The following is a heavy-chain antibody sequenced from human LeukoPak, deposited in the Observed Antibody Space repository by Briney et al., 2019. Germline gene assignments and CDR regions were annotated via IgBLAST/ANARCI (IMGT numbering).Heavy chain of an antibody. D-gene: IGHD2-15*01. J-gene: IGHJ4*02. V-gene: IGHV3-33*01. CDR2: IWYDGSNK. Sequence: GGSLRLSCAASGFTFSSYGMHWVRQAPGKGLEWVAVIWYDGSNKYYADSVKGRFTISRDNSKNTLYLQMNSLRAEDTAVYYCARDPKDLYYFDYWGQGTLVTVSS. CDR3: ARDPKDLYYFDY. CDR1: GFTFSSYG.